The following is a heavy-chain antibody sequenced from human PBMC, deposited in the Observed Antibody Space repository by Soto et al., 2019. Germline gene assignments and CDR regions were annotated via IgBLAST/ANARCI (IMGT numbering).Heavy chain of an antibody. J-gene: IGHJ4*02. CDR2: IYYSGNT. V-gene: IGHV4-31*03. CDR1: GGFISSGGYY. Sequence: QVQLQESGPGLVKPSETLSLTCTVSGGFISSGGYYWSWIRQHPGKGLEWIGSIYYSGNTYYNPSLKSRLTISVDTSKSHFSLNLSSVTAADTAVYYCARGVLVWGQGTLVTVSS. CDR3: ARGVLV.